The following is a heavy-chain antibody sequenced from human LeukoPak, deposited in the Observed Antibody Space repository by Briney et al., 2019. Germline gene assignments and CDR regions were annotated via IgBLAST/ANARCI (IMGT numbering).Heavy chain of an antibody. J-gene: IGHJ6*02. CDR1: GFTFSSYA. V-gene: IGHV3-23*01. CDR3: AKSGGLSGSGRLAMDV. D-gene: IGHD3-10*01. Sequence: PGGSLGLSCAASGFTFSSYAMSWVRLAPGKGLEWVSGISGSGGSTYYADSAKGRFTSSRDNSNNTLYVQMNSLRVEDTAVYYCAKSGGLSGSGRLAMDVWGQGTTVTVSS. CDR2: ISGSGGST.